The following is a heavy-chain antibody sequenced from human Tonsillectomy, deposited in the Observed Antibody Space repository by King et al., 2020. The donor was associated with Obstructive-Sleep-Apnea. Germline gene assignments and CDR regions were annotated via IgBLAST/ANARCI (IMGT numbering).Heavy chain of an antibody. J-gene: IGHJ6*02. D-gene: IGHD2-15*01. CDR1: GYTFTSYA. CDR3: AREGYCSGGSCPAYYYYGMDV. Sequence: VQLVQSGSELKKPGASVKVSCKASGYTFTSYAMNWVRQAPGQGLEWMGWINTNTGNPTYAQGFSGRFVFSLVTSVSTAYLQISSLKAEDTAVYYCAREGYCSGGSCPAYYYYGMDVWGQGTTVTVSS. V-gene: IGHV7-4-1*02. CDR2: INTNTGNP.